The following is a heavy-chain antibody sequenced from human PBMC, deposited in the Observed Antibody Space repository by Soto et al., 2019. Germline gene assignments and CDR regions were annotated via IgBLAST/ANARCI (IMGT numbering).Heavy chain of an antibody. J-gene: IGHJ4*02. D-gene: IGHD4-4*01. CDR1: GFTFSSYS. V-gene: IGHV3-21*01. Sequence: GGSLRLSCAASGFTFSSYSMNWVRQAPGKGLEWVSSISSSSSYIYYADSVKGRFTISRDNAKNSLYLQMNSLRAEDTAVYHCARDGRYSSSASDYWGQGTLVTVSS. CDR2: ISSSSSYI. CDR3: ARDGRYSSSASDY.